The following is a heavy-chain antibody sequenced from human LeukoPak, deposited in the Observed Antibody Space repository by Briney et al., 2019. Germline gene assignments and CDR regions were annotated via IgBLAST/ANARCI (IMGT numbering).Heavy chain of an antibody. D-gene: IGHD6-6*01. CDR2: IFYTGST. CDR3: ARVVNPGYSDY. CDR1: GVSISGNY. V-gene: IGHV4-59*01. J-gene: IGHJ4*02. Sequence: SETLSLTCTVSGVSISGNYWSWIRQPPGKGLEWIGYIFYTGSTNYNPSLQSRVTMLLDTSKNQFSLKLSSVSAADTAVYYCARVVNPGYSDYWGQGTLVTVSS.